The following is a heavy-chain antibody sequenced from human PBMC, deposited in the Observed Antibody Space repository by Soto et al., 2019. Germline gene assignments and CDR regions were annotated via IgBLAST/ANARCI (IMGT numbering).Heavy chain of an antibody. J-gene: IGHJ3*02. D-gene: IGHD7-27*01. CDR2: ISYDGSNK. CDR1: GFTFSSYG. CDR3: AKDLGHGGRGAFDI. Sequence: QVQLVESGGGVVQPGRSLGVSCAASGFTFSSYGMHWVRQAPGKGLEWVAVISYDGSNKYYADSVKGRFTISRDNSKNTLYLQMNSLRAEDTAVYYCAKDLGHGGRGAFDIWGQGTMVTVSS. V-gene: IGHV3-30*18.